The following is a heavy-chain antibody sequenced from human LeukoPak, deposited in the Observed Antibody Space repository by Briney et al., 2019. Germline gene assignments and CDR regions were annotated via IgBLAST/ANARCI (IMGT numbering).Heavy chain of an antibody. J-gene: IGHJ4*02. CDR3: AKHPSWDYYDSSGMDY. V-gene: IGHV3-48*01. D-gene: IGHD3-22*01. CDR1: GFTFSTYS. CDR2: ISSSSFTI. Sequence: PGGSLRLSCAASGFTFSTYSMNWVRQAPGKGLEWVSYISSSSFTIHYADSVKGRFTISRDNAKSSLYLQMNSLRAEDTAVYYCAKHPSWDYYDSSGMDYWGQGTLVTVSS.